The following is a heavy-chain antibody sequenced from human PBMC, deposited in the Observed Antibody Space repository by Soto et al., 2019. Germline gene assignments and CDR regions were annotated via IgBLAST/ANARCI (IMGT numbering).Heavy chain of an antibody. D-gene: IGHD2-2*01. Sequence: GASVKVSCKASGGTFSSYAISWVRQAPGQGLEWMGGIIPIFGTANYAQKFQGRVTITADESTSTAYMELSSLRSEDTAVYYCARIVVPAAKAPWGWFDPWGQGTLVTVYS. CDR2: IIPIFGTA. CDR1: GGTFSSYA. J-gene: IGHJ5*02. V-gene: IGHV1-69*13. CDR3: ARIVVPAAKAPWGWFDP.